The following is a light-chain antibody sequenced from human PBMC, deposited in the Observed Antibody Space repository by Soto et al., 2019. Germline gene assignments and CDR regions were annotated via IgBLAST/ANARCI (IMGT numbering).Light chain of an antibody. CDR3: QHYNNWPRT. CDR1: QSVNTK. Sequence: EIVMTQSPATLSVSPGERATLSCRASQSVNTKLAWFQLKPGQAPRLLIYGASTRATDIPARFSASGSGTDFTLTISSLQSEDFAVYYCQHYNNWPRTFGQGTKVDIK. V-gene: IGKV3-15*01. CDR2: GAS. J-gene: IGKJ1*01.